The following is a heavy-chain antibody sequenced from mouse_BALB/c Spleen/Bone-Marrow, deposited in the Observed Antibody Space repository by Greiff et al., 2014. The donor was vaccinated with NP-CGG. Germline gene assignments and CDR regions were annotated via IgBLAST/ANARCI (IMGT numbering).Heavy chain of an antibody. V-gene: IGHV1-22*01. Sequence: VHVKQSGPELVKPGTSVKISCKTSGYTLTEYTMHWVKQSHGKSLEWIGSINPNNGGTSYNQKFKGKATLTVDKSSSTAYMELRSLTSEDSAVYYCARSEGRYYFAMNYWGQGTSVTVSS. J-gene: IGHJ4*01. CDR2: INPNNGGT. CDR1: GYTLTEYT. CDR3: ARSEGRYYFAMNY.